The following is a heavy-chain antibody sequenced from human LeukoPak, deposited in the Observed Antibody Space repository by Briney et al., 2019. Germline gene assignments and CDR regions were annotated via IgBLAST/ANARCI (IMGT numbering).Heavy chain of an antibody. CDR1: GFTFSSYA. D-gene: IGHD2-15*01. V-gene: IGHV3-23*01. CDR3: AKGSGGSCFSPLDY. J-gene: IGHJ4*02. CDR2: VCGSGGST. Sequence: PGGSLRLSCAASGFTFSSYAMSWVRQAPGKGLEWVSAVCGSGGSTYYADSVKGRFTISRDNSKNMLYLQMNSPRAEDTAVYYCAKGSGGSCFSPLDYWGRRTLVTVSS.